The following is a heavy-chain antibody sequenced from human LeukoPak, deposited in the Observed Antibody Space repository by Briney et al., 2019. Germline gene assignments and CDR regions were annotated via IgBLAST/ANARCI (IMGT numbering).Heavy chain of an antibody. CDR3: ARDKDAFDI. Sequence: SETLSLTCTVSGGSVSSGSYYWSWTRQPPGKGLEWIGYIYYSGSTNYNPSPKSRVTISVDTSKNQFSLKLSSVTAADTAVYYCARDKDAFDIWGQGTMVTVSS. V-gene: IGHV4-61*01. CDR1: GGSVSSGSYY. CDR2: IYYSGST. J-gene: IGHJ3*02.